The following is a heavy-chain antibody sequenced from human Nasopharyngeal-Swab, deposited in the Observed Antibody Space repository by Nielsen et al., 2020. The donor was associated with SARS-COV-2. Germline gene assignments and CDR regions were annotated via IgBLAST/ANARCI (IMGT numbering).Heavy chain of an antibody. D-gene: IGHD1-26*01. V-gene: IGHV3-21*01. CDR3: AREMVGAPFDY. CDR2: ISSSSSYI. Sequence: GESLKISCAASGFTFSSYAMSWVRQAPGKGLEWVSSISSSSSYIYYADSVKGRFTISRDNAKNSLYLQMNSLRAEDTAVYYCAREMVGAPFDYWGQGTLVTVSS. CDR1: GFTFSSYA. J-gene: IGHJ4*02.